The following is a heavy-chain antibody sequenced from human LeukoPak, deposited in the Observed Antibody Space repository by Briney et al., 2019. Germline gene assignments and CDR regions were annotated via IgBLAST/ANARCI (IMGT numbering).Heavy chain of an antibody. D-gene: IGHD6-19*01. J-gene: IGHJ6*02. CDR3: ARGGPYSSGWYNYYYGMDV. CDR2: ISSNGGST. Sequence: RTGGSLRLSCAASGFTFSSYAMHWVRQAPGKGLEYVPAISSNGGSTYYANSVKGRFTISRDNSKNTLYLQMGSLRAEDMAVYYCARGGPYSSGWYNYYYGMDVWGQGTTVTVSS. V-gene: IGHV3-64*01. CDR1: GFTFSSYA.